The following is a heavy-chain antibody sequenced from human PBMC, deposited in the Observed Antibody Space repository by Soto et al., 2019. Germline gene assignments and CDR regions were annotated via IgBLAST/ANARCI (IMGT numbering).Heavy chain of an antibody. CDR2: IYSGGST. Sequence: GGSLRLSCAASGFTVSSNYMSWVRQAPGKGLEWVSVIYSGGSTYYADSVKGRFTISRDNSKNTLYLQMNSLRAEDTAVYYCARDDYGPAGRVNWGQGTLVTVSS. CDR3: ARDDYGPAGRVN. V-gene: IGHV3-66*01. CDR1: GFTVSSNY. J-gene: IGHJ4*02. D-gene: IGHD4-17*01.